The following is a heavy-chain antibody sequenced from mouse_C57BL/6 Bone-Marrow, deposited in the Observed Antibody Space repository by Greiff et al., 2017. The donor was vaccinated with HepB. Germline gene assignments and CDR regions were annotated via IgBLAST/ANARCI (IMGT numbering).Heavy chain of an antibody. CDR2: ISSGGSYT. D-gene: IGHD2-3*01. J-gene: IGHJ2*01. Sequence: EVHLVDSGGDLVKPGGSLKLSCAASGFTFSSYGMSWVRQTPDKRLEWVATISSGGSYTYYPDSVKGRFTISRDNAKNTLYLQMSSLKSEDTAMYYCARLDGYYVGYWGQGTTLTVSS. CDR3: ARLDGYYVGY. V-gene: IGHV5-6*01. CDR1: GFTFSSYG.